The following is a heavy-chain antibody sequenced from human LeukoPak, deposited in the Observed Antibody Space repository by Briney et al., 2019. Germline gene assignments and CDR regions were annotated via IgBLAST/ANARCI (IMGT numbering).Heavy chain of an antibody. CDR2: ISWNSGSI. J-gene: IGHJ4*02. D-gene: IGHD1-26*01. Sequence: GGSLRLSCAGSGFIFNNYAMHWVRQPPGKGLEWVSGISWNSGSIDYADSVKGRFSISRDNAKNTLYLQMNSLRAEDTAAYYCGRDLGGRSGYWGQGTLVTVSS. V-gene: IGHV3-9*01. CDR3: GRDLGGRSGY. CDR1: GFIFNNYA.